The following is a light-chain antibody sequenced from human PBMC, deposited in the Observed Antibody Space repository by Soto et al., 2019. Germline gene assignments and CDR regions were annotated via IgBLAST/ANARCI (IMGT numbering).Light chain of an antibody. J-gene: IGLJ1*01. V-gene: IGLV2-14*01. CDR3: SSYTSSNSYV. CDR2: EVN. CDR1: SSDVGDYNY. Sequence: QSVLTQPGSVSGSPGQSITISCTGTSSDVGDYNYVSWYQQYPGKAPKLMIHEVNHRPSGVSDRFSGSKSGNTASLTISGLQAEDEADYYCSSYTSSNSYVFGTGTKVTVL.